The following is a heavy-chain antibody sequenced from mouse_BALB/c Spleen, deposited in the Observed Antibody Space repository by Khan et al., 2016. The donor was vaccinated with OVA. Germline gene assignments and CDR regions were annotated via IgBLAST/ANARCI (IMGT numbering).Heavy chain of an antibody. CDR2: ISPNSDGS. V-gene: IGHV1S136*01. CDR1: GYTFTSYV. Sequence: EVQLQQSGPELVKPGASVKMSCKASGYTFTSYVMHWVKQKPGQGLEWIGYISPNSDGSKYNEKFRGKATLTSDKSSSTDYMELSSLTSADSAVYYCLRSLYYYGSAYEGFAYWGQGTLVTVSA. CDR3: LRSLYYYGSAYEGFAY. J-gene: IGHJ3*01. D-gene: IGHD1-1*01.